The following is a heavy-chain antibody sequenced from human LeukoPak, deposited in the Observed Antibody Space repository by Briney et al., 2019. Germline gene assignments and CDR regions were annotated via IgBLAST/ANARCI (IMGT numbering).Heavy chain of an antibody. D-gene: IGHD3-10*01. V-gene: IGHV3-66*02. Sequence: GGSLRLSCAASGFTVSSNYMSWVRQAPGKGLEWVSVIYSGGSTYYTDSVKGRFTISRDNSKNTLYLQMNSLRAEDTAVYYCARNGLLWFGELSHYYYYYMDVWGKGTTVTVSS. CDR2: IYSGGST. CDR3: ARNGLLWFGELSHYYYYYMDV. J-gene: IGHJ6*03. CDR1: GFTVSSNY.